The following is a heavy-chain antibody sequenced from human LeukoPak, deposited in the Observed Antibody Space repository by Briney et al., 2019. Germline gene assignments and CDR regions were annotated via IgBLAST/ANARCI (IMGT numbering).Heavy chain of an antibody. CDR2: IYSSGST. V-gene: IGHV4-4*07. CDR3: ARGGKATVVTM. D-gene: IGHD4-23*01. J-gene: IGHJ4*02. Sequence: SETLSLTCTVSGGSINSYYWSWIRQPAGKGLEWIGRIYSSGSTNYNPSLKSRVTMSVDTSKNQFSLKLTSVTAADTAVYYCARGGKATVVTMWGQGILVTVSS. CDR1: GGSINSYY.